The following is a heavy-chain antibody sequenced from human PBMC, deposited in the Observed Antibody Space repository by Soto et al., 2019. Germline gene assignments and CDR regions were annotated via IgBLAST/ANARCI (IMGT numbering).Heavy chain of an antibody. CDR2: IYETGST. Sequence: QVQLQESGPRLVKPSETLSLTCAVSGGSVSSDNWWSWVRQPPGKGLEWIGDIYETGSTNYNPSLKSRVRMSLDKSKNHFSLNLTSVIAADTAVYYCARPTLSYYYHGMDLLGQGATVTVSS. CDR1: GGSVSSDNW. V-gene: IGHV4-4*02. D-gene: IGHD3-16*01. CDR3: ARPTLSYYYHGMDL. J-gene: IGHJ6*02.